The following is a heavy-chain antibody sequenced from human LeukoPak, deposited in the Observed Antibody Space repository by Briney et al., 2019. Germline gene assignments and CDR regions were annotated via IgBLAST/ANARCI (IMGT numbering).Heavy chain of an antibody. D-gene: IGHD2-2*02. CDR2: MNPNGGNT. CDR3: ASDIVVVPAAIPLGY. V-gene: IGHV1-8*01. J-gene: IGHJ4*02. CDR1: GYTFTSYD. Sequence: ASVKVSCKASGYTFTSYDINWVRQATGQGLEWMGWMNPNGGNTGYAQKFQGRVTMTRNTSISTAYMELSSLRSEDTAVYYCASDIVVVPAAIPLGYWGQGTLVTVSS.